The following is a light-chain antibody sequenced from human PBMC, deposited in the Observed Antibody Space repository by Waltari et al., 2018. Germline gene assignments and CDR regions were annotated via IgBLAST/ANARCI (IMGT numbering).Light chain of an antibody. CDR1: QSVGTY. Sequence: EIVLTQSPDILSFSTGERATLSCRASQSVGTYIAWSQQRPAESPRPPIYDASYKATGTPARCSGSGSESDFTLTISSLQPKDFAVDNCRQRRNWPLAFGGGKRVQI. CDR3: RQRRNWPLA. J-gene: IGKJ4*01. CDR2: DAS. V-gene: IGKV3-11*01.